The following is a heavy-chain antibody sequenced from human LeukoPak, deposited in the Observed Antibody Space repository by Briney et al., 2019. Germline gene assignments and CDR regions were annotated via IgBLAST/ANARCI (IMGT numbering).Heavy chain of an antibody. V-gene: IGHV3-15*01. CDR1: GGSVSSSSYY. D-gene: IGHD2-15*01. CDR2: IKSKTDGGTT. Sequence: KPSETLSLTCTVSGGSVSSSSYYWGWIRQPPGKGLEWVGRIKSKTDGGTTDYAAPVKGRFTVSRDDSKNTLYLQMNSLKTEDTAVYYCTTKDFGGSSEWTDYWGQGTLVTVSS. CDR3: TTKDFGGSSEWTDY. J-gene: IGHJ4*02.